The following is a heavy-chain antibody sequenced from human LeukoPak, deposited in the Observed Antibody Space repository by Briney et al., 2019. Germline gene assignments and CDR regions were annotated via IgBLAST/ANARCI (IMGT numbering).Heavy chain of an antibody. D-gene: IGHD4-17*01. V-gene: IGHV3-7*01. CDR2: IKQDGSEK. CDR1: GFTFSSYW. Sequence: GGSLRLSCAASGFTFSSYWMSWVRQAPGKGLEWVANIKQDGSEKYYVDSVKGRFTISRDNAKNSQYLQMNSLRAEDTAVYYCARDYGSGFIDYWGQGTLVTVSS. CDR3: ARDYGSGFIDY. J-gene: IGHJ4*02.